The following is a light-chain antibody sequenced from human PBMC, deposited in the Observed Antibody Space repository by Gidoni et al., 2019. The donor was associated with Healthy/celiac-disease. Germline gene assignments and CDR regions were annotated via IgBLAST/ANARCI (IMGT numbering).Light chain of an antibody. CDR3: QQYDNLPRT. V-gene: IGKV1-33*01. Sequence: SPSSLSASVGDRVTITCQASQDISNYLNWYQQKPGKAPKLLIYDASNLETGVPSRFSGSGSGTDFTLTISSLQPEDIATYYCQQYDNLPRTFGQGTKVEIK. CDR1: QDISNY. J-gene: IGKJ1*01. CDR2: DAS.